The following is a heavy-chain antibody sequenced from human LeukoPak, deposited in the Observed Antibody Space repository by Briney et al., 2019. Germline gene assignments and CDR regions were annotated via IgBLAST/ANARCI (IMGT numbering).Heavy chain of an antibody. CDR1: GYTFTDYY. Sequence: GASVKVSCKASGYTFTDYYINWVRQAPGQGLEWMGWINPNSGDTNYAQKFQGRVTMTRDTSISTAYMELSRLRSDDTAVYYCARGQQWLVSSRNWFDPWGQGTLVTVSS. J-gene: IGHJ5*02. CDR3: ARGQQWLVSSRNWFDP. CDR2: INPNSGDT. V-gene: IGHV1-2*02. D-gene: IGHD6-19*01.